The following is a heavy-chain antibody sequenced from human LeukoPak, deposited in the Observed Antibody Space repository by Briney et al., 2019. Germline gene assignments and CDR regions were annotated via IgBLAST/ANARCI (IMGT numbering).Heavy chain of an antibody. J-gene: IGHJ6*02. CDR2: IYSGGST. V-gene: IGHV3-53*01. CDR3: ARDRCSGGSCYGYYYGMDV. CDR1: GFTVSSNY. Sequence: GGSLRLSCAASGFTVSSNYMSWVRQAPGKGLEWVSVIYSGGSTYYADSVKGRFTISRDNSKNTLYLQMNSLRAEDTAVYYCARDRCSGGSCYGYYYGMDVWGQGTTVTVSS. D-gene: IGHD2-15*01.